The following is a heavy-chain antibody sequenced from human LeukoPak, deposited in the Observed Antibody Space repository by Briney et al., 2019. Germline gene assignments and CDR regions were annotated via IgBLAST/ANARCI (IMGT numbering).Heavy chain of an antibody. V-gene: IGHV3-66*02. CDR3: ASSSWSRSNWLDP. J-gene: IGHJ5*02. D-gene: IGHD6-13*01. CDR2: IYSGGTT. CDR1: GFTVSSNS. Sequence: PGGSLRLSCAASGFTVSSNSMTWVRQAPGKGLEWVSVIYSGGTTYYADSVKGRFTISRDNSKNTLYLQMNSLRVEDTAVYYCASSSWSRSNWLDPWGQGTLVTVSS.